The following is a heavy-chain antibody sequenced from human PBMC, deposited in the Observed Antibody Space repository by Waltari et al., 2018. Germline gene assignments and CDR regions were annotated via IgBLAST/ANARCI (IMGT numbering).Heavy chain of an antibody. D-gene: IGHD3-3*01. J-gene: IGHJ5*02. V-gene: IGHV4-34*01. CDR1: GGSFSGSY. Sequence: QVQLQPWGAGRLKPSAPLSLTCAVYGGSFSGSYWSWILQPPGKGLVWIGELNHRGNTKNNPSLKSRVTISVDTSKNQFSLKLSSVTAADTAVYYCARGYYDFWRGNWFDPWGQGTLVTVSS. CDR3: ARGYYDFWRGNWFDP. CDR2: LNHRGNT.